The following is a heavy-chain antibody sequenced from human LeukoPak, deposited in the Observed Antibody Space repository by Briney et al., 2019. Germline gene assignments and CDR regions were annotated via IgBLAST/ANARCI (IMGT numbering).Heavy chain of an antibody. J-gene: IGHJ4*02. V-gene: IGHV1-18*01. CDR3: ARGIDGITGTAYDFDY. CDR2: ISAYNGNT. D-gene: IGHD1-20*01. CDR1: GYTFTSYG. Sequence: GASVKVSCTASGYTFTSYGISWVRQAPGQGLEWMGGISAYNGNTNYAQKLQGRVTMTTDTSTSTAYMELRSLRSDDTAVYYCARGIDGITGTAYDFDYWGQGTLVTVSS.